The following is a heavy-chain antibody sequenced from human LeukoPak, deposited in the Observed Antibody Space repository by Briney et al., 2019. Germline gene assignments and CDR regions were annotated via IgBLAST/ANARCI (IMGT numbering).Heavy chain of an antibody. CDR2: INGDESST. V-gene: IGHV3-74*01. J-gene: IGHJ4*02. CDR3: ARETPRRGEARAGYR. CDR1: AFTFSTYW. Sequence: PGGSLRLSCAASAFTFSTYWMHWVRQVPGKGLEWVSRINGDESSTNYADSVKGRFTISRDNPKNLLFLQINSLTVEDTAVYYSARETPRRGEARAGYRWGQGTLLTVPS. D-gene: IGHD5-24*01.